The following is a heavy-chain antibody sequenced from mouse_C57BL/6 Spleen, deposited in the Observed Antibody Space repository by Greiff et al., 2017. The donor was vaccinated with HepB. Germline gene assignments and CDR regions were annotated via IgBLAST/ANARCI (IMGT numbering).Heavy chain of an antibody. CDR1: GFTFNTYA. Sequence: DVKLVESGGGLVQPQGSLKLSCAASGFTFNTYAMPWVRQAPGKGLEWVARIRSKSSHYATYYVDSVKDRFTISRDDSQSMLYLQMNKLETEDTAMYYCVRDGYLGWFAYWGQGTLVTVAA. CDR2: IRSKSSHYAT. J-gene: IGHJ3*01. D-gene: IGHD5-1*01. CDR3: VRDGYLGWFAY. V-gene: IGHV10-3*01.